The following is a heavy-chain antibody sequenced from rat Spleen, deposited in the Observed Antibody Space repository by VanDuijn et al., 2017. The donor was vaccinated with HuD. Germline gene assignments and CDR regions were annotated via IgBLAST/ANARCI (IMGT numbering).Heavy chain of an antibody. CDR2: IWSGGST. CDR3: TRESLPGFNSHWFLS. Sequence: QVQLKESGPGLVQPSQTLSLTCTVSGFSLTSYHVSWVRQPPGKGLEWIGAIWSGGSTDYSSALSSRLSISRDTSKSQVFLKVDSLQTEDTATYFCTRESLPGFNSHWFLSWGQGTLVTVSS. J-gene: IGHJ3*01. V-gene: IGHV2-15*01. D-gene: IGHD1-4*01. CDR1: GFSLTSYH.